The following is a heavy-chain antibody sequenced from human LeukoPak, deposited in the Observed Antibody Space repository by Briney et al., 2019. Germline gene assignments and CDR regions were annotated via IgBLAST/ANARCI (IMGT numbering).Heavy chain of an antibody. J-gene: IGHJ4*02. CDR2: IIPILGIA. CDR1: GGTFSSYA. CDR3: ARPTHHYYDSSGYYYYY. D-gene: IGHD3-22*01. Sequence: SVTVSCKASGGTFSSYAISWVRQAPGQGLEWMGRIIPILGIANYAQKFQGRVTITADKSTSTAYMELSSLRSKDTAVYYCARPTHHYYDSSGYYYYYWGQGTLVTVSS. V-gene: IGHV1-69*04.